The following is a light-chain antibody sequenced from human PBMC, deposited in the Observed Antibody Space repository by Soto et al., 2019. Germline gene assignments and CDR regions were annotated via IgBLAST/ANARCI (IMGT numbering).Light chain of an antibody. V-gene: IGKV3-20*01. CDR1: QSVSSNY. Sequence: EIVLTQSPGTLSLSPGERATLSCRASQSVSSNYLGWFQQKPGQAPRLLIFGASYRDTGIPDRFSGSGSGTDFTLTISRLEPEDFAMYYCQQYGSSPGTFGQGTKVEVK. J-gene: IGKJ1*01. CDR3: QQYGSSPGT. CDR2: GAS.